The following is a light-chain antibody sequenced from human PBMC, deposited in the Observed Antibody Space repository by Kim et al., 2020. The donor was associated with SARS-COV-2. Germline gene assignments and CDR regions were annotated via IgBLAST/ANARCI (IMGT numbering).Light chain of an antibody. V-gene: IGLV2-8*01. J-gene: IGLJ1*01. CDR1: SSDVGGYNY. CDR3: SSYAGSNSAV. CDR2: EVS. Sequence: GQSVPISCTGTSSDVGGYNYVSWYQQHPGKAPKLMIYEVSKRPSGVPDRFSGSKSGNTASLTVSGLQAEDEADYYCSSYAGSNSAVFGTGTKVTVL.